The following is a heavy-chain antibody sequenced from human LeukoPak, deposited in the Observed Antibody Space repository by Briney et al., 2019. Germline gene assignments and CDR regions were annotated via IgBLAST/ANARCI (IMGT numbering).Heavy chain of an antibody. CDR2: ISSSSSYI. V-gene: IGHV3-21*01. CDR1: GFTFSSYS. CDR3: ARDEYGSGSGNWFDP. J-gene: IGHJ5*02. Sequence: GGSLRLSCAASGFTFSSYSMNWVRQAPGKGLEWVSSISSSSSYIYYADSVKGRFTISRDNAKNPLYLQMNSLRAEDTAVYYCARDEYGSGSGNWFDPWGQGTLVTVSS. D-gene: IGHD3-10*01.